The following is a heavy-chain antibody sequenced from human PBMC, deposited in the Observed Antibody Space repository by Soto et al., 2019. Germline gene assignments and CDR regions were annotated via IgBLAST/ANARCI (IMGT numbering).Heavy chain of an antibody. CDR2: IYYSGST. V-gene: IGHV4-30-4*01. CDR1: GGSISSGDYY. Sequence: QVQLQESGPGLVKPSQTLSLTCTVSGGSISSGDYYWSWIRQPPGKGLEWIGYIYYSGSTYYNPSLKSRVTISVDTSKNQFSLKLSSVTAADTAVHYCARARYCTNGVCYTPGYFDYWGQGTLVTVSS. CDR3: ARARYCTNGVCYTPGYFDY. D-gene: IGHD2-8*01. J-gene: IGHJ4*02.